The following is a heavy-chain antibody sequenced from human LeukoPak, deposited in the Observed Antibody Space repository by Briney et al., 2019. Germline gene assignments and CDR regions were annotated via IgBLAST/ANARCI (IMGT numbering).Heavy chain of an antibody. Sequence: GGSLRLSCAASGFTFSSYWMHWVRQAPGKGLVWVSRINSDGSSTGYADSVKGRFTISRDNSKNTLYLQMDSLRAEDTAVYYCASFDLWFGMWGQGTLVTVSS. D-gene: IGHD3-10*01. CDR3: ASFDLWFGM. CDR2: INSDGSST. J-gene: IGHJ4*02. CDR1: GFTFSSYW. V-gene: IGHV3-74*01.